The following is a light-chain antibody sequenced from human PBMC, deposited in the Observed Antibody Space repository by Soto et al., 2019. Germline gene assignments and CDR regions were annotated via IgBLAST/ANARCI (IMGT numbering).Light chain of an antibody. Sequence: DIQMTQSPSTLSASVGDRVTIICRASQSINNWLAWYQQKPGKAPKLLIYKASSLESGVPSRFSGSGSGTEFTLTISSLQPEDFATYYCQQYNAYSWTFGQGTKVDIK. V-gene: IGKV1-5*03. CDR2: KAS. CDR3: QQYNAYSWT. J-gene: IGKJ1*01. CDR1: QSINNW.